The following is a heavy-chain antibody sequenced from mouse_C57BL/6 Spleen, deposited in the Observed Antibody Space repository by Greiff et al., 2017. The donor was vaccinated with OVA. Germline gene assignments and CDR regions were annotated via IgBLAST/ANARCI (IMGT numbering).Heavy chain of an antibody. D-gene: IGHD2-5*01. CDR2: INPNNGGT. V-gene: IGHV1-22*01. CDR1: GYTFTDYN. Sequence: EVQLVESGPELVKPGASVKMSCKASGYTFTDYNMHWVKQSHGKSLEWIGYINPNNGGTSYNQKFKGKATLTVNKSSSTAYMELRSLTSEDSAVYYCARRSNRRDYYAMDYWGQGTSVTVSS. J-gene: IGHJ4*01. CDR3: ARRSNRRDYYAMDY.